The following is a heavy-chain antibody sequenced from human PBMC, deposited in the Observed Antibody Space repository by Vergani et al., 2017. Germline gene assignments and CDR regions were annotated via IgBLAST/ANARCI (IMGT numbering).Heavy chain of an antibody. CDR1: GGTFSSYA. J-gene: IGHJ4*02. D-gene: IGHD3-10*01. CDR2: IIPIFGTA. CDR3: ATGHYYGSGSYSALSAYYLDY. V-gene: IGHV1-69*18. Sequence: QVQLVQSGAEVKKPGSSVKVSCKASGGTFSSYAISWVRQAPGQGLEWMGRIIPIFGTANYAQKFQGRVTITADESTSTAYMELSSLRSEDTAVYYCATGHYYGSGSYSALSAYYLDYWGQGTLVTVSS.